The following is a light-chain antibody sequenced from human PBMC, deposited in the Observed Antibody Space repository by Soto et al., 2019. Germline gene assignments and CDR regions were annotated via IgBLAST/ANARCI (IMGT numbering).Light chain of an antibody. CDR1: KLGNKY. V-gene: IGLV3-1*01. CDR2: QDN. J-gene: IGLJ2*01. CDR3: QAWDSSTAP. Sequence: SYELTQPPSVSVSPGQTASITCSGDKLGNKYASWYQQKPGQAPVLVIYQDNKRPSGIPERFSGSNSGNTATLNISGTQAMDEADYYCQAWDSSTAPFGGGTKVTVL.